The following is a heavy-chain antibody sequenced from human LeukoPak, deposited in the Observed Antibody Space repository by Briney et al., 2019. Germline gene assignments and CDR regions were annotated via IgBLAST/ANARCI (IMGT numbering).Heavy chain of an antibody. D-gene: IGHD4-17*01. CDR3: ARHNDYGDYGGHWYFDL. CDR2: ISSSSSYI. V-gene: IGHV3-21*01. CDR1: GFTFTNYA. J-gene: IGHJ2*01. Sequence: GGSLRLSCAASGFTFTNYAMSWVRQAPGKGLEWVSSISSSSSYIYYADSVKGRFTISRDNAKNSLYLQMNSLRAEDTAVYYCARHNDYGDYGGHWYFDLWGRGTLVTVSS.